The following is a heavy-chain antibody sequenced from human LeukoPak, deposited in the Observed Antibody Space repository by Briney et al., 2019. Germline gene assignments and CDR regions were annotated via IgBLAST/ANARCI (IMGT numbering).Heavy chain of an antibody. J-gene: IGHJ4*02. CDR3: ARDQAAAGMALLDY. CDR2: IYYSGST. Sequence: SETLSLTCTVSGDSVSSGTYYWSWLRQPPGKGLGWIGYIYYSGSTNYNPSLKSRVTISVDTSKNQFSLKLTSVAAADTAVYYCARDQAAAGMALLDYWGQGTLVTVSS. CDR1: GDSVSSGTYY. D-gene: IGHD6-13*01. V-gene: IGHV4-61*01.